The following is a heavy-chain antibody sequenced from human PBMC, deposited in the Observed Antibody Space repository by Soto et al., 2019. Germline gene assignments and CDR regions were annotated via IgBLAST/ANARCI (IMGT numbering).Heavy chain of an antibody. D-gene: IGHD6-25*01. Sequence: SETLSLTCTVSGGSITSSSHFWGWVRQPPGKGLEWIGTIYFTGNTYYTPSLKSRLTMFIDTSKNEFSLRLNSVTAADTAVYYCAGQTFTIAAASYGRSNWFDPWGPGTRVTVSS. J-gene: IGHJ5*02. CDR2: IYFTGNT. CDR1: GGSITSSSHF. CDR3: AGQTFTIAAASYGRSNWFDP. V-gene: IGHV4-39*01.